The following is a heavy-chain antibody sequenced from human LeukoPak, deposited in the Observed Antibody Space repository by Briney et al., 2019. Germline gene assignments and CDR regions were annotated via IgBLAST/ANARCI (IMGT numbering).Heavy chain of an antibody. CDR2: IRGDGSMT. J-gene: IGHJ4*02. CDR1: GFTFSSYA. CDR3: ARENLAAAADY. D-gene: IGHD6-25*01. V-gene: IGHV3-74*01. Sequence: GGSLRLSCAASGFTFSSYAMHWVRQAPGKGLVWVSRIRGDGSMTNYADSVKGRFTISRDNAKNTLYLQMNSLRLEDTAVYYCARENLAAAADYWGQGTLVTVSS.